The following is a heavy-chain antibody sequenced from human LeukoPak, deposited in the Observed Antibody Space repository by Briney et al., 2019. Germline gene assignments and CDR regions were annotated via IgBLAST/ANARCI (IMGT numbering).Heavy chain of an antibody. V-gene: IGHV3-53*01. Sequence: HSGGSLRLSCAASGFTVSSNYMSWVRQAPGKGLEWVSVIYSGGSTYYADSVKGRFTISRDNSKNTLYLQMNSLRAEDTAVYYCVRGNDYGGPHYWGQGTLVTVSS. J-gene: IGHJ4*02. CDR1: GFTVSSNY. D-gene: IGHD4-23*01. CDR3: VRGNDYGGPHY. CDR2: IYSGGST.